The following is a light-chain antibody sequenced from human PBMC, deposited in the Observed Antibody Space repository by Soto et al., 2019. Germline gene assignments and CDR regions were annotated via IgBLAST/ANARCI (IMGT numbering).Light chain of an antibody. V-gene: IGKV3D-7*01. CDR3: QQDYNLPIT. Sequence: EVVFTQSPSTLSLSPREGSTLSCRVSQSISSSYLSWYQQRPGQAPRLLIYGASTRATGIPARFSGSGRGSGTDFTLTISSLQPEDFAVYYCQQDYNLPITFGQGTRLQIK. J-gene: IGKJ5*01. CDR1: QSISSSY. CDR2: GAS.